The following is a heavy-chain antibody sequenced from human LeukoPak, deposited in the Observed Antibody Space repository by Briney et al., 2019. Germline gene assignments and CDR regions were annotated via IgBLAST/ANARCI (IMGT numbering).Heavy chain of an antibody. CDR3: ARVIFLEWLADLYYFDY. CDR1: GYTFTSYG. V-gene: IGHV1-18*01. D-gene: IGHD3-3*01. J-gene: IGHJ4*02. Sequence: SVKVSSKPSGYTFTSYGISRVRQAPGHGLKSMGWISAYNGNTNHTQNLPSRVTMTTDTSTTTTNMALSSPRSPAPARDYCARVIFLEWLADLYYFDYWGQGTLVTVSS. CDR2: ISAYNGNT.